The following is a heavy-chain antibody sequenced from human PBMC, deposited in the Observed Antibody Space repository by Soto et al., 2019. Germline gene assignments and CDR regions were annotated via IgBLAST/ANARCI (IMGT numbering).Heavy chain of an antibody. Sequence: ASVKVSCKASGGTFSSYAISWVRQAPGQGLEWMGGIIPIFGTANYAQKFQGRVTITADESTSTAYMELSSLRSEDTAVYYCARDLRNNWNGRYYYYGMDVWGQGTTVTVSS. D-gene: IGHD1-20*01. CDR2: IIPIFGTA. CDR1: GGTFSSYA. J-gene: IGHJ6*02. CDR3: ARDLRNNWNGRYYYYGMDV. V-gene: IGHV1-69*13.